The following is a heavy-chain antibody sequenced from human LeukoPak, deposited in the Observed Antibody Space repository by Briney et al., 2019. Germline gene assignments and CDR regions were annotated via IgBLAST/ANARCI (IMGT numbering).Heavy chain of an antibody. V-gene: IGHV1-46*01. CDR1: GYTFTSYY. CDR3: ARGPGPADDGGGYCFDY. J-gene: IGHJ4*02. CDR2: INPSGGST. D-gene: IGHD3-22*01. Sequence: ASVTVPCKASGYTFTSYYLYWVRQAPGQGLEWMGVINPSGGSTTSSQKFQGRVTMTRDTSTSTVYMELRSLRSEDTAVYYCARGPGPADDGGGYCFDYWGQGTLVTVSS.